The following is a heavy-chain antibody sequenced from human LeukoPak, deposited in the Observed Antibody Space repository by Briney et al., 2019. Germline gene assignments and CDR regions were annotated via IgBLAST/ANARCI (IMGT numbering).Heavy chain of an antibody. CDR1: GFTFSNYA. D-gene: IGHD2-15*01. V-gene: IGHV3-23*01. CDR2: ITGSGGST. Sequence: GGSLRLSCAASGFTFSNYAMSWVRQAPGKGLEWVSHITGSGGSTYYADSVKGRFTISRDTSKSTLYSQMNSLGAEDTAVYYCAKEVVLGFGTSAIDYWGQGTLVTVSS. CDR3: AKEVVLGFGTSAIDY. J-gene: IGHJ4*02.